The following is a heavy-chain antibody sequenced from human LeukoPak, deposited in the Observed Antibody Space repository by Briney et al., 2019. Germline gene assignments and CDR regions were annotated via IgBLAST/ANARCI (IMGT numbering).Heavy chain of an antibody. V-gene: IGHV1-46*01. J-gene: IGHJ6*02. D-gene: IGHD3-3*01. CDR3: ARAVENYDFWSGYLYYYYYGMDV. CDR2: INPSGGTT. Sequence: ASVKVSCKASGYTFTSYYMQWVRQAPGQGLEWMGIINPSGGTTSYAQKFQGRVTMTRDTSTSTVYMELSSLRSEDTAVYYCARAVENYDFWSGYLYYYYYGMDVWGQGTTVTVSS. CDR1: GYTFTSYY.